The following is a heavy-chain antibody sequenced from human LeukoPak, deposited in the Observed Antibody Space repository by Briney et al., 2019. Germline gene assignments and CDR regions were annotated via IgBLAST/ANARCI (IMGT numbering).Heavy chain of an antibody. CDR2: IYHSGST. J-gene: IGHJ4*02. CDR1: GGSISSSNW. D-gene: IGHD3-10*01. CDR3: ARDLHYGSGSYSFDY. Sequence: SETLSLTCAVSGGSISSSNWWSWVRQPPGKGLEWIGEIYHSGSTNHNPSLKSRVTISVDRSKNQFSLKLSSVTAADTAVYYCARDLHYGSGSYSFDYWGQGTLVTVSS. V-gene: IGHV4-4*02.